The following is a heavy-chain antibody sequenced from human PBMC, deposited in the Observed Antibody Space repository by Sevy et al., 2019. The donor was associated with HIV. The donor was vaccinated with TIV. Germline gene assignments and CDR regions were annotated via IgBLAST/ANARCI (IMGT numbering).Heavy chain of an antibody. V-gene: IGHV3-30*18. CDR1: GFTFSSYG. D-gene: IGHD2-2*02. CDR2: ISYDGSNK. J-gene: IGHJ5*02. CDR3: AKALRGDTVPSPRVNVYNWFDP. Sequence: GGSLRLSCAASGFTFSSYGMHWVRQAPGKGLEWVAVISYDGSNKYYADSVKGRFTISRNNPKYTLYLQMNSLRPEDTAVYYCAKALRGDTVPSPRVNVYNWFDPWGQGTLVTVSS.